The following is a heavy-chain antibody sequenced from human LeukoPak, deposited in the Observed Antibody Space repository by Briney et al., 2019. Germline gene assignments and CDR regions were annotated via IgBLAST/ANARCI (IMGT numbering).Heavy chain of an antibody. CDR1: GFTFSGHW. D-gene: IGHD2-2*01. CDR2: INTDGDTT. V-gene: IGHV3-74*01. J-gene: IGHJ6*03. Sequence: GGSLRLSCAASGFTFSGHWMHWVRQAPGKGPVWVSRINTDGDTTSYADFVKGRFTVSRDNAENTLYLQMNSLRVEDTAVYYCAGDRGSSTEYCGYSSCYVDSYYYMDVWGKGTTVTISS. CDR3: AGDRGSSTEYCGYSSCYVDSYYYMDV.